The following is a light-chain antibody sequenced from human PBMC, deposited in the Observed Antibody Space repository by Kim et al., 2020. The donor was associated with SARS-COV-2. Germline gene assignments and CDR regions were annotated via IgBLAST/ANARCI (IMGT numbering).Light chain of an antibody. CDR1: MLGDNF. CDR2: QDD. CDR3: QAWDTSTAV. Sequence: SSELTQPPSVSVSPGQTASITCSGHMLGDNFGCWYKQKPGQSPVLLIYQDDKRPSGIPERFSGSKSGNTATLTISGTQTMDEADYYCQAWDTSTAVFGTGTKVTVL. J-gene: IGLJ1*01. V-gene: IGLV3-1*01.